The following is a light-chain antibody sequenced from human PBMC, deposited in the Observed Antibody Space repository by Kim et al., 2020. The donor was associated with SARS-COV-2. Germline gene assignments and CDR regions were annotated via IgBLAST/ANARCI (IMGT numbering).Light chain of an antibody. CDR1: SSNIGNNY. CDR2: DNN. V-gene: IGLV1-51*01. CDR3: GTWDSSMSRWV. Sequence: GQKVTTSRPGTSSNIGNNYVVWYQQLPATAPQLLIYDNNKRPSGIADRFSGAKSGTSATLGITGLQTGDEADYYYGTWDSSMSRWVFGGGTQLTVL. J-gene: IGLJ3*02.